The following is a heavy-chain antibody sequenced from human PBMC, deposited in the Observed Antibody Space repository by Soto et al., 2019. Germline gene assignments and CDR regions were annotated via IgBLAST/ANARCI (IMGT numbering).Heavy chain of an antibody. Sequence: GGSLRLSCVASGFTFSSYALNWVRQAPGRGLEWVSAISGSGGTTYYADSVKGRFTISRDNSNNTLVLQMNSLRAEDAAIYYCAKSPKVISPSFDHWGQGSRVTVSS. CDR3: AKSPKVISPSFDH. CDR1: GFTFSSYA. V-gene: IGHV3-23*01. J-gene: IGHJ4*02. CDR2: ISGSGGTT. D-gene: IGHD3-22*01.